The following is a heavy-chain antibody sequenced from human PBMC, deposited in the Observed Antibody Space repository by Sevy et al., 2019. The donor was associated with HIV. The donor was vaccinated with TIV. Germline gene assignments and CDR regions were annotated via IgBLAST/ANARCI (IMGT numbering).Heavy chain of an antibody. Sequence: ASVKVSCKASGYTFTSYGISWVRQAPGQGLEWMGWLSAYDGNTNYAQKLQGRVTMTTDTSTSTAYMELRSLRSDDTAVYYCARGEEGYCSSTSCYPTSYGMDVWDQGTTVTVSS. J-gene: IGHJ6*02. CDR3: ARGEEGYCSSTSCYPTSYGMDV. V-gene: IGHV1-18*01. CDR1: GYTFTSYG. D-gene: IGHD2-2*01. CDR2: LSAYDGNT.